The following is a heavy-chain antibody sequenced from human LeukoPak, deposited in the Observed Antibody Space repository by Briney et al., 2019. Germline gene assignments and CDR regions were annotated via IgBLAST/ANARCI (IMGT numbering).Heavy chain of an antibody. D-gene: IGHD3-10*01. V-gene: IGHV3-30*04. J-gene: IGHJ4*02. CDR3: ARDPKTGSPDYFDY. CDR2: IGYDGRFK. CDR1: GFTFNNYP. Sequence: GTSLGLSCVTSGFTFNNYPMHWVRQAAGKRLEWVAVIGYDGRFKFHSDSVKGRFTISRDDSKNTLYLQMNSLRPEDTALYYCARDPKTGSPDYFDYWGQGTLVTVST.